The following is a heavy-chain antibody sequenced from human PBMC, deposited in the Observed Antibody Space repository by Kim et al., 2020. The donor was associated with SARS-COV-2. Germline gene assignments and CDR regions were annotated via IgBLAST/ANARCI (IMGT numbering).Heavy chain of an antibody. J-gene: IGHJ4*02. CDR3: ARGHYSSSWYFDY. D-gene: IGHD6-13*01. Sequence: YNPSRKSRVTISVDTSKNQFSLKLSSVTAADTAVYYCARGHYSSSWYFDYWGQGTLVTVSS. V-gene: IGHV4-34*01.